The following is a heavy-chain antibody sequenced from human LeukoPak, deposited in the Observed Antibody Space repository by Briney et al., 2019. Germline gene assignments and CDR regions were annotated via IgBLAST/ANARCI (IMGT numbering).Heavy chain of an antibody. CDR1: GGSVSSGSYY. J-gene: IGHJ4*02. V-gene: IGHV4-39*07. CDR3: ARGTRYGLLT. D-gene: IGHD4/OR15-4a*01. CDR2: INHSGST. Sequence: PSETLSLTCTVSGGSVSSGSYYWSWIRQPPGKGLEWIGEINHSGSTNYNPSLKSRVTISVDTSKNQLSLKLSSVTAADTAVYYCARGTRYGLLTWGQGTLVTVSS.